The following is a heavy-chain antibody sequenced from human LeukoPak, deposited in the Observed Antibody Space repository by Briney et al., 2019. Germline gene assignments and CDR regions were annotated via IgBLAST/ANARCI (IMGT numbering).Heavy chain of an antibody. Sequence: RASVKVSCKASGYNLISYGIIWVRQAPGQGLEWMGWISAYNVNTNYAQKFQGRVTMTTDTSTSTAYMELRSLKSDDTAVYFCAKPFNTSGYYIYSFDSWAQGPLVPVSS. CDR2: ISAYNVNT. D-gene: IGHD3-22*01. CDR1: GYNLISYG. J-gene: IGHJ4*02. CDR3: AKPFNTSGYYIYSFDS. V-gene: IGHV1-18*01.